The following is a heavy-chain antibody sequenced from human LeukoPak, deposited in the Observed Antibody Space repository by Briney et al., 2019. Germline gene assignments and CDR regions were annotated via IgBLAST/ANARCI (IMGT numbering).Heavy chain of an antibody. J-gene: IGHJ4*02. D-gene: IGHD3-9*01. CDR1: GFTFNIYW. CDR3: ARATGYPN. CDR2: IKQDGSEK. Sequence: PGGSLRLSCAASGFTFNIYWMSWVRQAPGEGLEWVANIKQDGSEKYYVDSVKGRFTISRDNAKNSLYLQMNSLRAEDTAVYYCARATGYPNWGQGTLVSVCS. V-gene: IGHV3-7*01.